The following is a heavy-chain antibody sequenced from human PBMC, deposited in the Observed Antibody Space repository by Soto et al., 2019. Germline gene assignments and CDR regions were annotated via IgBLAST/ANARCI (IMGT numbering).Heavy chain of an antibody. CDR1: GGTFSSYA. Sequence: GASVKVSCKASGGTFSSYAISWVRQAPVQGLEWMGGIIPIFGTANYAQKFQGRVTITADKSTSTAYMELSSLRSEDTAVYYCARAYNWNFVLGFWFDPWGQGTLVTVS. V-gene: IGHV1-69*06. D-gene: IGHD1-7*01. CDR2: IIPIFGTA. CDR3: ARAYNWNFVLGFWFDP. J-gene: IGHJ5*02.